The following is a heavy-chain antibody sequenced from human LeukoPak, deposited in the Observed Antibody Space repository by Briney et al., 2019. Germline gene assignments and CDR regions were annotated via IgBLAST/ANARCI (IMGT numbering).Heavy chain of an antibody. V-gene: IGHV4-59*01. CDR1: GGSISSYY. CDR2: IYYSGNT. Sequence: PAETLSLTCTVSGGSISSYYWSWVRQPPGKGLEWIGYIYYSGNTTYNPSLKSRVTISVDTSKNQFSLKLSSVTAADTAVYYCARDLAAAGTRWFDPWGQGTLVTVSS. CDR3: ARDLAAAGTRWFDP. D-gene: IGHD6-13*01. J-gene: IGHJ5*02.